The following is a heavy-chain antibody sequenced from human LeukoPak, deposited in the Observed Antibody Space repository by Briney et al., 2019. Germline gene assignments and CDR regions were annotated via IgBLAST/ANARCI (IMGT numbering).Heavy chain of an antibody. D-gene: IGHD3-22*01. J-gene: IGHJ4*02. CDR1: GFTFSSYW. V-gene: IGHV3-7*01. CDR3: ARSFNKDYDSTPAFDY. Sequence: GGSLRLSCAASGFTFSSYWMSWVRQAPGKGLEWVANIKQDGSEKYYVDSVKGRFTISRDNAKNSLYLQMNSLRAEDTAVYYCARSFNKDYDSTPAFDYWGQGTLVTVSS. CDR2: IKQDGSEK.